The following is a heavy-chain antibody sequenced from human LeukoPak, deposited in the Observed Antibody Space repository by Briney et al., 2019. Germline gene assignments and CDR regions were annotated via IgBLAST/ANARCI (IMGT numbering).Heavy chain of an antibody. CDR2: IYPGDSDT. J-gene: IGHJ5*02. D-gene: IGHD2-15*01. Sequence: GESLKISSIGSGYTSTTNLIALVRQMPGKGLEWMGIIYPGDSDTRYSPSFRGQVTISADKSISTAYLQWNSLKASDTTMSHYARQLVPGTIFSIPSGLVTLVTVSS. CDR3: ARQLVPGTIFSIP. CDR1: GYTSTTNL. V-gene: IGHV5-51*01.